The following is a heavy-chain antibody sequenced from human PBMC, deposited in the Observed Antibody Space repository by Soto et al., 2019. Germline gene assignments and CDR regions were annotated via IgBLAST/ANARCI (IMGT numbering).Heavy chain of an antibody. J-gene: IGHJ3*02. V-gene: IGHV3-33*01. CDR3: ARDLLEDPADYYDTKTDGFDI. CDR1: GFTFSSYG. D-gene: IGHD3-22*01. CDR2: IWYTGSYK. Sequence: GGSLRLSCAASGFTFSSYGMHWVRQAPGKGLEWVAVIWYTGSYKYYADSVKGRFTISRDNSKNTVSLQMNSLRAEDTAVYYCARDLLEDPADYYDTKTDGFDIWGQGTMVTVSS.